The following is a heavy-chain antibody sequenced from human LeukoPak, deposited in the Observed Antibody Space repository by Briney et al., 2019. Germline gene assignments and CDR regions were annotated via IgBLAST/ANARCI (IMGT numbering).Heavy chain of an antibody. CDR3: ANQAYSQFDY. D-gene: IGHD4-11*01. Sequence: PGGSLRLSCAASGFTFSSYEMNWVRQAPGKGLEWVSYISSSGSTIYYADSVKGRFTISRDNAKRSLYLQMNSLSPEDTAVYYCANQAYSQFDYWGQGTLVSVSS. J-gene: IGHJ4*02. CDR2: ISSSGSTI. CDR1: GFTFSSYE. V-gene: IGHV3-48*03.